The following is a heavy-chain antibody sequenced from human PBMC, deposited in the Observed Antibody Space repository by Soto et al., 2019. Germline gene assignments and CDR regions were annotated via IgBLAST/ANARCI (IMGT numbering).Heavy chain of an antibody. CDR2: INPSGGST. CDR3: ARDAGYYYDSSGYLFIEP. Sequence: ASVKVSCKASGYTFTSYYMHWVRQAPGQGLEWMGIINPSGGSTSYAQKFQGRVTMTRDTSTSTVYMELSSLRSEDTAVYYCARDAGYYYDSSGYLFIEPWGQGTLVTVSS. V-gene: IGHV1-46*01. CDR1: GYTFTSYY. D-gene: IGHD3-22*01. J-gene: IGHJ5*02.